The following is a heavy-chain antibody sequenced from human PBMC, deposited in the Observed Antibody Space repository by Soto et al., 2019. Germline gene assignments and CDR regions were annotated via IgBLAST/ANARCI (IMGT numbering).Heavy chain of an antibody. V-gene: IGHV4-39*01. J-gene: IGHJ3*02. Sequence: QLQLQESGPGLVKPSETLSLTCTVSGGSISSSSYYWGWIRQPPGKGLEWIGSIYYSGSTYYNPSLKSRVTISVDTSKNQFSLKLSSVTAADTAVYYCARHGDERGGAFDIWGQGTMVTVSS. CDR3: ARHGDERGGAFDI. CDR1: GGSISSSSYY. CDR2: IYYSGST. D-gene: IGHD3-16*01.